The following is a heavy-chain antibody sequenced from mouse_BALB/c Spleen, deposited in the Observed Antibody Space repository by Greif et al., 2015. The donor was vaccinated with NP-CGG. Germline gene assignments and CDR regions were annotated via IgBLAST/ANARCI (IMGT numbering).Heavy chain of an antibody. J-gene: IGHJ2*01. CDR1: GYAFTSYW. V-gene: IGHV1-69*02. D-gene: IGHD2-1*01. Sequence: QVQLKESGAELVKPGAPVKLSCKASGYAFTSYWMNWVKQRPGRGLEWIGRIDPSDSETHYNQKFKDKATLTVDKSSSXAYIQLSSLTSEDSAVYYCASGGNYDYFDYWGQGTTLTVSS. CDR2: IDPSDSET. CDR3: ASGGNYDYFDY.